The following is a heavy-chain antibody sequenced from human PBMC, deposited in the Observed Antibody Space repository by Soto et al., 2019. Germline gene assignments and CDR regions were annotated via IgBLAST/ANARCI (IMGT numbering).Heavy chain of an antibody. CDR2: INAGNGNT. CDR1: GYTFTSYA. V-gene: IGHV1-3*01. CDR3: ARGTGTTSEGSLFDF. Sequence: ASVKVSCKASGYTFTSYAMHWVRQAPGQRLEWMGWINAGNGNTKYSQKVQGRVTMTTDTSTSTANMELRRLTSDDTAVYSCARGTGTTSEGSLFDFWGQGTLVTVSS. D-gene: IGHD1-1*01. J-gene: IGHJ4*02.